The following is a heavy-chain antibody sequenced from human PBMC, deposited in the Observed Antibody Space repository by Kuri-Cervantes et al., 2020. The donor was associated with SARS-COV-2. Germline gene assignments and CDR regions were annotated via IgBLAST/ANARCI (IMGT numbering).Heavy chain of an antibody. D-gene: IGHD1/OR15-1a*01. Sequence: SETLSLTCTVSGGSISSGGYYWSWIRQHPGKGLEWIGYIYYSGSTYYNPSLKSRVTISVDTSKNQFSLKLSSVTAADTAVYYCARGIPEQVQFAYWGQGTLVTVSS. CDR3: ARGIPEQVQFAY. J-gene: IGHJ4*02. CDR2: IYYSGST. V-gene: IGHV4-31*03. CDR1: GGSISSGGYY.